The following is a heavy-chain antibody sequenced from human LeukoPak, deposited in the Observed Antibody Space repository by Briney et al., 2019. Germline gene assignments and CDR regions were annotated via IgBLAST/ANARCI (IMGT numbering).Heavy chain of an antibody. J-gene: IGHJ4*02. CDR1: GFTFDDYA. CDR2: ISWNSGSI. CDR3: AKDRTTMVRGVALDY. V-gene: IGHV3-9*01. Sequence: GGSLRLSCAASGFTFDDYAMPWVRQAPGKGLEWVSGISWNSGSIGYADSVKGRFTISRDNAKNSLYLQMNSLRAEDTALYYCAKDRTTMVRGVALDYWGQGTLVTVSS. D-gene: IGHD3-10*01.